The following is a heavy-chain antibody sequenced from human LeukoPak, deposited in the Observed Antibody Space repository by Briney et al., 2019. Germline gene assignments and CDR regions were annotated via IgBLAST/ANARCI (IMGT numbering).Heavy chain of an antibody. D-gene: IGHD3-10*02. Sequence: PSETLSLTCTVSGGSISSSSYYWGWLRQPPGTGREWFGSIYYSGSTYYNPSLKSRVTISVDTSKNQFSLKLSSVTAADTAVYYCARDREYYYVRGAFDIWGQGTMVTVSS. V-gene: IGHV4-39*07. CDR2: IYYSGST. J-gene: IGHJ3*02. CDR1: GGSISSSSYY. CDR3: ARDREYYYVRGAFDI.